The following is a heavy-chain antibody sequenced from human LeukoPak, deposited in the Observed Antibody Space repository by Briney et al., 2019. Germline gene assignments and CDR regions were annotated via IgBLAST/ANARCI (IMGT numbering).Heavy chain of an antibody. CDR2: INHSGST. Sequence: SETLSLTCAVYGGSFSGYYWSWIRQPPGMGLEWIGEINHSGSTNYNPSLKSRVTISVDTSKNQFSLKLSSVTAADTAVYYCAGIQLEGVYYYYGMDVWGQGTTVTVSS. CDR1: GGSFSGYY. CDR3: AGIQLEGVYYYYGMDV. J-gene: IGHJ6*02. V-gene: IGHV4-34*01. D-gene: IGHD5-18*01.